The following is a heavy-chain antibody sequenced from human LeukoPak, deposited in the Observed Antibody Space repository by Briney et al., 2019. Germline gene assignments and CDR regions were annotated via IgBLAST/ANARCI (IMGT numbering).Heavy chain of an antibody. CDR1: GFTFSSYA. CDR2: ISYDGSNK. Sequence: GRSLRLSCAASGFTFSSYAMHWVRQAPGKGLEWVAVISYDGSNKYYADSVKGRFTISRDNSKNTLYLQMNSLRAEDTAVYYCARDEEDWYFQHWGPGTLVTASS. D-gene: IGHD2-21*01. V-gene: IGHV3-30*04. J-gene: IGHJ1*01. CDR3: ARDEEDWYFQH.